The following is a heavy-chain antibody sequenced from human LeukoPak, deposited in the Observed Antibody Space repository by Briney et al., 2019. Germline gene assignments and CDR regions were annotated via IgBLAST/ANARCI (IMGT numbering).Heavy chain of an antibody. J-gene: IGHJ5*02. CDR1: GYTFTGYY. Sequence: ASVKVPCKASGYTFTGYYMHWARQAPGQGLEWMGWINPNSGGTNYAQKFQGRVTMTRDTSISTAYMELSRLRSDDTAVYYCARGVYDFWSGYPNWFDPWGQGTLVTVSS. CDR2: INPNSGGT. D-gene: IGHD3-3*01. CDR3: ARGVYDFWSGYPNWFDP. V-gene: IGHV1-2*02.